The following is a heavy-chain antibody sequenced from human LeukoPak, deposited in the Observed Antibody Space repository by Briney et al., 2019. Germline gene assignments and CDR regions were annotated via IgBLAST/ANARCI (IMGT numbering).Heavy chain of an antibody. CDR2: IIGRGDRT. J-gene: IGHJ4*02. V-gene: IGHV3-23*01. D-gene: IGHD2-2*01. Sequence: TGGSLRLSCAASGFTFSNYVMTWVRQAPGKGLEWVSHIIGRGDRTYYADSVKGRFTISRDNSKNTLFLQMNSLGAEDTAVYYCAKGATSGYYTLEYWGQGTLVTVSS. CDR3: AKGATSGYYTLEY. CDR1: GFTFSNYV.